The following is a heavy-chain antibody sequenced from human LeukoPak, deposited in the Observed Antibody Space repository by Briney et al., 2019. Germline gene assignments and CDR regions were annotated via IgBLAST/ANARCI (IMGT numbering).Heavy chain of an antibody. D-gene: IGHD6-13*01. V-gene: IGHV3-23*01. CDR3: AKTPGIAKDFDY. Sequence: GGSLRLSCAASGFTFSNYAILWVRQAPGKGLEWVSIISGSGGSTYYTDSVKGRFTITRDNSKNTLSLQMNSLRAEDTAVYYCAKTPGIAKDFDYWGQGTLVTVSS. CDR1: GFTFSNYA. J-gene: IGHJ4*02. CDR2: ISGSGGST.